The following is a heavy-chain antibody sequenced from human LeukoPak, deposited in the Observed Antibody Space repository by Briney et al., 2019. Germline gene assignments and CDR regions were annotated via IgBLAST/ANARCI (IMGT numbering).Heavy chain of an antibody. D-gene: IGHD2-15*01. CDR2: INTNTGNP. V-gene: IGHV7-4-1*02. J-gene: IGHJ5*02. CDR3: ASTHCSGGSCYPGWFDP. CDR1: GGTFSSYA. Sequence: ASVKVSCKASGGTFSSYAISWVRQAPGQGLEWMGWINTNTGNPTYAQGFTGRFVFSLDTSVSTAYLQISSLKAEDTAVYYCASTHCSGGSCYPGWFDPWGQGTLVTVSS.